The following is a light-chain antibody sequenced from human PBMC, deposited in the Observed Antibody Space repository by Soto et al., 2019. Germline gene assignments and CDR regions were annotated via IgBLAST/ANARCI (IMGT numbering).Light chain of an antibody. V-gene: IGKV1-5*01. Sequence: DIQMTQSPSTLSASVGDRVTISCRASQSISNWLVWYQQKPGKAPKLLMSDASSLERGVPSRFSGSGSGTEFTLTISSLQPDDFATYYCQQYDTYSRTFGQGTKVEIK. CDR3: QQYDTYSRT. CDR2: DAS. CDR1: QSISNW. J-gene: IGKJ1*01.